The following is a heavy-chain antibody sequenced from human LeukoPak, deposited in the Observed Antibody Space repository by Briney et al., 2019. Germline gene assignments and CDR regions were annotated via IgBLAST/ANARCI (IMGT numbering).Heavy chain of an antibody. D-gene: IGHD4-17*01. CDR1: GASISGYY. J-gene: IGHJ4*02. CDR2: TGAT. Sequence: PSETLSLTCTVSGASISGYYWNWIRQPAGKGLEWIGRTGATNYNPSLKSRVTMSVDTSRNQFSLKLSSVTAADTAVYYCARRDYGDAFDYWGQGTLVTVSS. V-gene: IGHV4-4*07. CDR3: ARRDYGDAFDY.